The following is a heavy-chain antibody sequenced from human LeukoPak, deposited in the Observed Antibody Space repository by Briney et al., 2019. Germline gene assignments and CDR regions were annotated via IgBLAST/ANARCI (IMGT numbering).Heavy chain of an antibody. CDR2: ISGGGDST. CDR3: ARVGYSGYDYDY. Sequence: GGSLRLSCEASGFTFSSYAMSWVRQAPGKGLEWVLVISGGGDSTYYADSVEGRRTTSRYNSKDALYLQMNSLRAEDTAVYYCARVGYSGYDYDYWGQGTLVTVSS. CDR1: GFTFSSYA. J-gene: IGHJ4*02. D-gene: IGHD5-12*01. V-gene: IGHV3-23*01.